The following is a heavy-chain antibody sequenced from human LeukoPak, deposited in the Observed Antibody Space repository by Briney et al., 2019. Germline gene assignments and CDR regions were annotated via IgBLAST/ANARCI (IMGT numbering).Heavy chain of an antibody. CDR2: IYTSGST. Sequence: SSETLSLTCTVSGCSISSYFWTWIRQRAGKGLEWIGRIYTSGSTNYNPSLKSRVTMSVDTSKNQFSLKLISVTAADTAVYYCARGSQDGVYSRTWGQGTLVTVSS. V-gene: IGHV4-4*07. CDR3: ARGSQDGVYSRT. CDR1: GCSISSYF. J-gene: IGHJ5*02. D-gene: IGHD6-13*01.